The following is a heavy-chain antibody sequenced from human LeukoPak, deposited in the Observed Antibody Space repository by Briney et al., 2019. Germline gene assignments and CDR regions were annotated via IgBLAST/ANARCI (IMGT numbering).Heavy chain of an antibody. V-gene: IGHV4-4*02. CDR1: GDSISSDIW. D-gene: IGHD3-3*01. CDR2: INHSGST. CDR3: ARSRSGYYKLYYFDY. Sequence: SGTLSLTCAVSGDSISSDIWWNWVRQPPGKGLEWIGEINHSGSTNYNPSLKSRVTISVDTSKNQFSLKLSSVTAADTAVYYCARSRSGYYKLYYFDYWGQGTLVTVSS. J-gene: IGHJ4*02.